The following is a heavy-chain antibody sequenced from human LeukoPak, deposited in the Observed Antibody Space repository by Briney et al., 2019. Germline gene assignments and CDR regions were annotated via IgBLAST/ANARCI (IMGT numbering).Heavy chain of an antibody. Sequence: ASVKVSCKASGYTFTGYYMHWVRQAPGQGLEWMGIINPSGGSTSYAQKFQGRVTMTRDTSTSTVYMELSSLRSEDTAVYYCARSLIVPGVDDYGDVHFQHWGQGTLVTVSS. CDR2: INPSGGST. V-gene: IGHV1-46*01. CDR1: GYTFTGYY. CDR3: ARSLIVPGVDDYGDVHFQH. D-gene: IGHD4-17*01. J-gene: IGHJ1*01.